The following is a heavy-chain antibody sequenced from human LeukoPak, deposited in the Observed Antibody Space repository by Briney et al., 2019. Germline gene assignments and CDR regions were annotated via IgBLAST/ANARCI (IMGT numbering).Heavy chain of an antibody. CDR1: GYSFTSYW. CDR2: IYPGDSDT. J-gene: IGHJ4*02. Sequence: GESLKISCKGSGYSFTSYWIGWVRQMPGKGLEWMGIIYPGDSDTRYSPSFQVQVTISADKSISTAYLQWSSLKASDTAMYYCARHLKPYYYDSSGYYYYWGQGTLVTVSS. D-gene: IGHD3-22*01. V-gene: IGHV5-51*01. CDR3: ARHLKPYYYDSSGYYYY.